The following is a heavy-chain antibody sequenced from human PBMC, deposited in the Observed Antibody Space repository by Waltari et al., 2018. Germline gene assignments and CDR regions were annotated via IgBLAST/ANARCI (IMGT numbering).Heavy chain of an antibody. CDR2: IIPMDGVT. D-gene: IGHD4-17*01. CDR3: ARDLGTTVTEPYFDS. Sequence: QVQLVQSGAEVKEPGSSVKVPCKASRGPFSLSGHPWSRQAPGQGLEWMGRIIPMDGVTNYAQKFQGRVTISADKSTYTAYMDLSSLTSEDTAVYFCARDLGTTVTEPYFDSWGQGTLVTVSS. CDR1: RGPFSLSG. V-gene: IGHV1-69*09. J-gene: IGHJ4*02.